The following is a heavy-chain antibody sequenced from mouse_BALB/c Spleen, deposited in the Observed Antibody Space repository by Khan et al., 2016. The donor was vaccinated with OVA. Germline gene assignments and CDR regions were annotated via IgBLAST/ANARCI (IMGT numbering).Heavy chain of an antibody. CDR3: ARGASYWYFDV. CDR2: INTYTGEP. J-gene: IGHJ1*01. V-gene: IGHV9-1*02. Sequence: QIQLVQSGPELKKPGETVKISCKASGYTFTNYGMNWVKQAPGKGLKWMGWINTYTGEPTYTDDFKGRLAFSLETSASTVYLQINNLKNEDMATYFCARGASYWYFDVLGAGTTVTVSS. CDR1: GYTFTNYG.